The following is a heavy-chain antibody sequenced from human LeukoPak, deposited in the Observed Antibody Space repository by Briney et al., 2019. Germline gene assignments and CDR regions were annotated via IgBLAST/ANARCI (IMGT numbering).Heavy chain of an antibody. J-gene: IGHJ5*02. Sequence: GASVKVSCKASGYTFTGYYMHWVRQAPGQGLEWMGWINPNSGGTNYAQKFEGRVTMTRDTSISTAYMELSRLRSDDTAVYYCARDEVLYYYGSGGQSTWGQGTLVTVSS. CDR1: GYTFTGYY. D-gene: IGHD3-10*01. CDR2: INPNSGGT. CDR3: ARDEVLYYYGSGGQST. V-gene: IGHV1-2*02.